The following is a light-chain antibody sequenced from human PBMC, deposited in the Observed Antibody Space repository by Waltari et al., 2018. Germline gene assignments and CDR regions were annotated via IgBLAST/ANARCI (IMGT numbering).Light chain of an antibody. Sequence: QSALTQPASVSGSPGQSITISCTGTSRHVGGYNYVSCYQQHPGKATKLLLYAVSKRPSGFSDRFSGSKSGNTASLTNSGLQSDDEADYYCSSYATSSPYVSGFYVSGTGTKVTVL. CDR3: SSYATSSPYVSGFYV. J-gene: IGLJ1*01. CDR1: SRHVGGYNY. CDR2: AVS. V-gene: IGLV2-14*03.